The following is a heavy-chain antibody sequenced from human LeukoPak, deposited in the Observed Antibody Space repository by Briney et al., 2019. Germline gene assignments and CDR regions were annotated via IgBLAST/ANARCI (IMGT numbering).Heavy chain of an antibody. CDR2: IKQDGSEK. CDR1: GFTFSSFW. Sequence: GGSLRLSCAASGFTFSSFWMNWVRQAPGKGLEWVASIKQDGSEKHYVDSVKGRFTISRDNAKNSLYLQMNSLRAEDTAFYYCASMGGRGAAGRLGMVDYWGQGTLVTASS. D-gene: IGHD6-13*01. CDR3: ASMGGRGAAGRLGMVDY. V-gene: IGHV3-7*05. J-gene: IGHJ4*02.